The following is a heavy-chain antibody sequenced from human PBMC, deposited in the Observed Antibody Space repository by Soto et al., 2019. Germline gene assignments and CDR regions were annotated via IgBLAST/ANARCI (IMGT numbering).Heavy chain of an antibody. CDR3: ARARYGDYPPAYYYYMDV. J-gene: IGHJ6*03. D-gene: IGHD4-17*01. Sequence: ASVKVSCKASGYTFTSYDINWVRQATGQGLEWMGWMNPNSGNTGYAQKFQGRDTMTRNTSISTAYMELSSLRSEDTAVYYCARARYGDYPPAYYYYMDVWGKGTTVTVSS. CDR2: MNPNSGNT. CDR1: GYTFTSYD. V-gene: IGHV1-8*01.